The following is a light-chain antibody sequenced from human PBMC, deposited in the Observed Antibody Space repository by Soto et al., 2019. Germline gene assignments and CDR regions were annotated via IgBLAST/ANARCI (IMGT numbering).Light chain of an antibody. Sequence: QLVLTQPPSASGTPGQRVTISCSGSSSNIGSNTVNWYQQLPGTAPKLLIYSNNQRPSGVPDRFSGSKSGTSASLAISGLQSEDEADYYCAAWDHSHWVFGGGTQVTVL. J-gene: IGLJ3*02. CDR2: SNN. V-gene: IGLV1-44*01. CDR3: AAWDHSHWV. CDR1: SSNIGSNT.